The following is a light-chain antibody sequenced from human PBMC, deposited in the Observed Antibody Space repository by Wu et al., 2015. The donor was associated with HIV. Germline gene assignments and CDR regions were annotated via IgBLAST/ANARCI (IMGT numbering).Light chain of an antibody. V-gene: IGKV3-20*01. CDR3: QQYGTSPRT. J-gene: IGKJ1*01. CDR1: QSITSNY. CDR2: GAS. Sequence: EIVLTQSPGTLSLSPGERATLSCRASQSITSNYLAWYQQKPGQAPRLLIYGASSRATGIPDRFSGSGSGTDFTLTISRVEPEDFAVYYCQQYGTSPRTFGQGTKVEIE.